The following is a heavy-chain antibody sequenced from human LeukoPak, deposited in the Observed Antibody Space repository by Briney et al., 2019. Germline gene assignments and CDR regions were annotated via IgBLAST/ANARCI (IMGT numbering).Heavy chain of an antibody. CDR1: GFTFSDYW. V-gene: IGHV3-7*03. D-gene: IGHD1-1*01. J-gene: IGHJ4*02. CDR2: IKYDGDEE. CDR3: ATPSHGPGFDY. Sequence: LAGGSLRLSCAASGFTFSDYWMSWMRQAPGKGLEWVANIKYDGDEEYYVDSVKGRFTISRDNPKNTLYLQLNSLRAEDTAVYYCATPSHGPGFDYWGQGTLVTVSS.